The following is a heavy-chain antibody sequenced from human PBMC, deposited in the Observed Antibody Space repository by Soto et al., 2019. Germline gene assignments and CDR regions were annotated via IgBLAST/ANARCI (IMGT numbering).Heavy chain of an antibody. J-gene: IGHJ6*02. Sequence: QVQLVQSGAEVKKPGSSVKVSCKASGGTFSSYAISWVRQAPGQGLEWMGVIIPIFGTANYAQKFQGRVTTTADKSTSTAYIELSSLRSEDTAVYYCARGGTYGSGSYLTPLYYYYGMDVWGQGTTVTVSS. D-gene: IGHD3-10*01. CDR2: IIPIFGTA. V-gene: IGHV1-69*06. CDR3: ARGGTYGSGSYLTPLYYYYGMDV. CDR1: GGTFSSYA.